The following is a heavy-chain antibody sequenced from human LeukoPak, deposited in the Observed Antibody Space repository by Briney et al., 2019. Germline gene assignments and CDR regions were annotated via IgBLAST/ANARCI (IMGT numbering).Heavy chain of an antibody. J-gene: IGHJ6*03. Sequence: SETLSLTCAVYGGSFSGFYWSWLRQPPGKGLEWIGEINHSGSTNYNPSLKSRVTISVDTSKNQFSLKLSSVTAADTAVCYCAREGTRRPYYYYYMDVWGKGTTVTVSS. CDR2: INHSGST. CDR1: GGSFSGFY. D-gene: IGHD1-7*01. CDR3: AREGTRRPYYYYYMDV. V-gene: IGHV4-34*01.